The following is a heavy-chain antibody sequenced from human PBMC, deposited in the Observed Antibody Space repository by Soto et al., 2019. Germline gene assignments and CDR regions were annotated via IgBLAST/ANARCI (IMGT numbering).Heavy chain of an antibody. CDR2: INHSGST. V-gene: IGHV4-34*01. Sequence: PSETLSLTCAVYGGSFSGYYWSWIRQPPGKGLEWIGEINHSGSTNYNPSLKSRVTISVDTSKNQFSLKLSSVTAADTAVYYCARVPYGDYYFDYWGQGTLVTVSS. J-gene: IGHJ4*02. CDR1: GGSFSGYY. CDR3: ARVPYGDYYFDY. D-gene: IGHD4-17*01.